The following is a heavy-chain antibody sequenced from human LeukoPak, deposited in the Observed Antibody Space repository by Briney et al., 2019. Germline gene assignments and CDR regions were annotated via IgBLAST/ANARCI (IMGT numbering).Heavy chain of an antibody. CDR1: GFTFSTYW. Sequence: GGSPRLSCVASGFTFSTYWMHWVRQPPGKGLVWVSRINPEGRGTSYADSVKGRFTISRDNAKDTVYLQMNSLRADDTAVYYCYSPEADYWGRGTLVTVSS. CDR2: INPEGRGT. J-gene: IGHJ4*02. D-gene: IGHD2-15*01. CDR3: YSPEADY. V-gene: IGHV3-74*01.